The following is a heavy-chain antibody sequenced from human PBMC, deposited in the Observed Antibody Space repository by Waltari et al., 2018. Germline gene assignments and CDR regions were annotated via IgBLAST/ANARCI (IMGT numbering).Heavy chain of an antibody. CDR3: ARTLSGYEADAFDI. Sequence: QVQLQESGPGLVKPSDTLSLTCAVSGYSISSSNWWGWIRQPPGKGLAWIGYIYYSGSTYYNPSLKSRVTMSVDTSKNQFSLKLSSVTAVDTAVYYCARTLSGYEADAFDIWGQGTMVTVSS. CDR2: IYYSGST. CDR1: GYSISSSNW. V-gene: IGHV4-28*01. D-gene: IGHD5-12*01. J-gene: IGHJ3*02.